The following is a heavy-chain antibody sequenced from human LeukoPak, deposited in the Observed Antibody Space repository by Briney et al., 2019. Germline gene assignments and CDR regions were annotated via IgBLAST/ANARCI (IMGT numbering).Heavy chain of an antibody. Sequence: SETLSLTCAVYGGSFSGYYWSWIRQPPGKGLEWIGEINHSGSTNYNPSLKSRVTISVDTSKNQFSLKLSSVTAADTAVYYCARVGYYYYYMDVWGKGTTVTVSS. CDR2: INHSGST. J-gene: IGHJ6*03. CDR1: GGSFSGYY. V-gene: IGHV4-34*01. CDR3: ARVGYYYYYMDV. D-gene: IGHD3-10*01.